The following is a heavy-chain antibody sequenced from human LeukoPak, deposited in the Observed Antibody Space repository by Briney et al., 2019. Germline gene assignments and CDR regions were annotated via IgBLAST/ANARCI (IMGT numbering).Heavy chain of an antibody. CDR1: GFTFDDYG. J-gene: IGHJ4*02. V-gene: IGHV3-20*04. D-gene: IGHD5-18*01. Sequence: SGGSLRLSCAASGFTFDDYGMSWVRQAPGKGLEWVSGINWNGGSTGYADSVKGRFTISRDNAKNSLYLQMNSLRAEDTALYYCARNRDSTAMGSFDYWGQGTLATVSS. CDR3: ARNRDSTAMGSFDY. CDR2: INWNGGST.